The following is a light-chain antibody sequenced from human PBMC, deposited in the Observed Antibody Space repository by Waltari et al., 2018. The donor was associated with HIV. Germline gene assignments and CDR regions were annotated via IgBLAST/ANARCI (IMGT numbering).Light chain of an antibody. V-gene: IGLV1-47*01. CDR2: RND. CDR1: TSNLGNTR. J-gene: IGLJ3*02. CDR3: AAWDNSLSAWV. Sequence: QSVVTQPPSVSGTPGQTVTISCSGSTSNLGNTRVSWYQHLPGTAPNLLMYRNDERPSGVPDRFSGSKSGTSASLALSGLRSEDEADYYCAAWDNSLSAWVFGGGTKLTVL.